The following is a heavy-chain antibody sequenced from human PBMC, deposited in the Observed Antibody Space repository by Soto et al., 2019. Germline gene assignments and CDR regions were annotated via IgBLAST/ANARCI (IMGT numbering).Heavy chain of an antibody. V-gene: IGHV4-31*03. D-gene: IGHD2-8*01. CDR3: ARVVGYCTNGVCYTGDAFDI. J-gene: IGHJ3*02. Sequence: SETLSLTCTVSGGSISSGGYYWTWIRQHPGKGPEWIAYIYHSGYTFYNPSLKSRVTISVDTSKNQFSLKLSSVTAADTAVYYCARVVGYCTNGVCYTGDAFDIWGQGTMVTVSS. CDR1: GGSISSGGYY. CDR2: IYHSGYT.